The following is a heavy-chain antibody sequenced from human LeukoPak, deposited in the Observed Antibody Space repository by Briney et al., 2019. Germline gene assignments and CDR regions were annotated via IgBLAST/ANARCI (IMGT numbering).Heavy chain of an antibody. V-gene: IGHV1-69*13. Sequence: SVKVSCKASGGTFSSYAISWVRQAPGQGLEWMGGIIPIFGTANYAQEFQGRVTITADESTSTAYMELSSLRSEDTAVYFCARGALYSSSADYFDYWGQGTLVTVSS. CDR1: GGTFSSYA. CDR3: ARGALYSSSADYFDY. D-gene: IGHD6-6*01. J-gene: IGHJ4*02. CDR2: IIPIFGTA.